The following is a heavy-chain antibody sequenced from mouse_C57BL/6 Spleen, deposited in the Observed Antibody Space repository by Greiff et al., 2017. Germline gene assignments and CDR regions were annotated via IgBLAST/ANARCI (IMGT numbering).Heavy chain of an antibody. V-gene: IGHV5-17*01. J-gene: IGHJ1*03. CDR1: GFTFTDYG. CDR2: ISRGSSSI. CDR3: ARKDYGSSFDWYFDV. Sequence: EVQVVESGAGLVKPGASLKLSCAASGFTFTDYGMHWVRQAPEQGLEWVAYISRGSSSIYYADTLKGRATISRDIDTNTLFLQMTSLRSEDTAMYYCARKDYGSSFDWYFDVWGTGTTVTVSS. D-gene: IGHD1-1*01.